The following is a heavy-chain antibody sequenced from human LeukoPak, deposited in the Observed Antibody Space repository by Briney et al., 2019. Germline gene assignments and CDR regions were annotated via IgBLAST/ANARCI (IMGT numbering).Heavy chain of an antibody. D-gene: IGHD3-9*01. CDR1: GFTFSSYS. Sequence: GGSLRLSCAASGFTFSSYSMNWVRQAAGKGLEWVSSISSSGTYVYYADSVEGRFTISRDNAKNSLSLQMNSLRADDAAVYYCARASSKQLAGYLPDGFDIWGQGTMVTVSS. V-gene: IGHV3-21*01. CDR2: ISSSGTYV. CDR3: ARASSKQLAGYLPDGFDI. J-gene: IGHJ3*02.